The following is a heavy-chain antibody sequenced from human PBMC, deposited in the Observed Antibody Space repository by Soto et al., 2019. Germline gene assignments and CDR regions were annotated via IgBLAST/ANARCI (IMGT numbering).Heavy chain of an antibody. D-gene: IGHD2-15*01. V-gene: IGHV3-49*03. Sequence: GGSLRLSCTTSGFAFVDHCISLFRHSPGKGLEWLRFIRSRRYCATAEYAASVKDRFSVSRDDYKSIAYIQMNNLQPEDTGVYSCTRAPLRCSGGSCYSADYWGRGNLVTVSS. CDR2: IRSRRYCATA. J-gene: IGHJ4*02. CDR3: TRAPLRCSGGSCYSADY. CDR1: GFAFVDHC.